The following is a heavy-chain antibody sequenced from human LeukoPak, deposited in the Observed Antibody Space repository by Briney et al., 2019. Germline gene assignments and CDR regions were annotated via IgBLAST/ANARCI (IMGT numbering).Heavy chain of an antibody. D-gene: IGHD3-16*01. V-gene: IGHV5-10-1*01. Sequence: GESLKISCNGAGDCFTSYWSSRGRRMPGKGLEWMGRIDPSDSYTNYSPSFQGHVTISADKSISTAYLQWSSLKASDTAMYFCGRRRGRDNYWGQGTLVTVSS. CDR2: IDPSDSYT. CDR1: GDCFTSYW. CDR3: GRRRGRDNY. J-gene: IGHJ4*02.